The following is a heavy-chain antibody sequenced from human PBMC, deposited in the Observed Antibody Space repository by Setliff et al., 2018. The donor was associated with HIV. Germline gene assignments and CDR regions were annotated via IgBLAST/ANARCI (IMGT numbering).Heavy chain of an antibody. CDR3: ARGADASGYFYREYFQH. CDR1: GVTFNYSF. CDR2: VVPTIHEA. D-gene: IGHD3-22*01. Sequence: ASVKVSCKASGVTFNYSFITWVRQAPGQGLEWMGGVVPTIHEATYAQKFQGRVTIPADESATTVYMEMSGLTSEDTAIYYCARGADASGYFYREYFQHWGQGTLVTVSS. J-gene: IGHJ1*01. V-gene: IGHV1-69*13.